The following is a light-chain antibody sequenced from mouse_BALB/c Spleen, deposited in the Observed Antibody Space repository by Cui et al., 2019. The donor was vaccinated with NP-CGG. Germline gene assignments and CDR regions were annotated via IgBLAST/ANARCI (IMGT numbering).Light chain of an antibody. J-gene: IGLJ1*01. CDR2: GTN. CDR1: TGAVTSSNY. V-gene: IGLV1*01. Sequence: QAVFTQESALTTSPGETVTLTCRSSTGAVTSSNYANWVQEKPDHLFTGLIGGTNNRTPGVPARFSGSLIGDKATLTITGAQTEDEAIYFCALWYSNHWVFGGGTKLTFL. CDR3: ALWYSNHWV.